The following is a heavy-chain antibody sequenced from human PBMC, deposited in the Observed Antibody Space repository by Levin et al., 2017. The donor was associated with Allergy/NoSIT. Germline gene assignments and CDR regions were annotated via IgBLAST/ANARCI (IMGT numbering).Heavy chain of an antibody. CDR1: GGSISSGSYY. CDR2: IYSSGSA. J-gene: IGHJ4*02. CDR3: AREEVGSEH. Sequence: PSETLSLTCKVSGGSISSGSYYWSWIRQPAAKGLEWIGRIYSSGSANYNPSLKSRVTISVDTSKNQFSLKLSSVTAADTAVYYCAREEVGSEHWGQGTLVTVSS. D-gene: IGHD3-10*01. V-gene: IGHV4-61*02.